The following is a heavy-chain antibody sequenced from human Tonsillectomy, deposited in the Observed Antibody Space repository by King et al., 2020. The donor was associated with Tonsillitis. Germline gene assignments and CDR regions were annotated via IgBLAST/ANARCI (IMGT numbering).Heavy chain of an antibody. Sequence: VQLVESGGGLVQPGGSLRLSCAASGFTFSSYSMNWVRQAPGKGLEGVSYISSSSSTIYYADSVKGRFTISRDNAKNSLYLQMSSLRDEDTAVYYCARAGVVTAIGGFDYWGQGTLVTVSS. CDR1: GFTFSSYS. D-gene: IGHD2-21*02. CDR2: ISSSSSTI. V-gene: IGHV3-48*02. J-gene: IGHJ4*02. CDR3: ARAGVVTAIGGFDY.